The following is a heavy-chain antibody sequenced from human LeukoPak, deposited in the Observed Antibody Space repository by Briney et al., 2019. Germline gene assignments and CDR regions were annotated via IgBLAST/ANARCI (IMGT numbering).Heavy chain of an antibody. J-gene: IGHJ3*02. CDR3: ARGRVSAPAGRAFDI. V-gene: IGHV4-34*01. CDR1: GGSFSGYY. D-gene: IGHD6-6*01. Sequence: PSETLSLTCAVYGGSFSGYYWSWIRQPPGKGLEWIGEINHSGSTNYNPSLKGRVTISVDTSKNQFSLKLSSVTAADTAVYYCARGRVSAPAGRAFDIWGQGTMVTVSS. CDR2: INHSGST.